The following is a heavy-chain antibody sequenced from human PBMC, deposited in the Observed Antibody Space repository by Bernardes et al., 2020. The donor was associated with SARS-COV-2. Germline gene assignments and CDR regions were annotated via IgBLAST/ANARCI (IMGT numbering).Heavy chain of an antibody. J-gene: IGHJ4*02. CDR3: ATGGWFGEFHGNDY. CDR1: GYTLTELS. CDR2: FDPEDGET. Sequence: ASVKVSCKVSGYTLTELSMHWVRQAPGKGLEWMGGFDPEDGETIYAQKFQGRVTMTEDTSTDTAYMELSSLRSEDTAVYYCATGGWFGEFHGNDYWGQGTLVTVSS. D-gene: IGHD3-10*01. V-gene: IGHV1-24*01.